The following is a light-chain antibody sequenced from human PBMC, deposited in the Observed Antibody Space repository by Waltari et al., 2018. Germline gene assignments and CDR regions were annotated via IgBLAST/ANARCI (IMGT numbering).Light chain of an antibody. CDR2: QDN. J-gene: IGLJ1*01. CDR3: QAWDSTTGV. V-gene: IGLV3-1*01. CDR1: KLGAQS. Sequence: SYELTQPPSVSVSPGQTASIPCSGAKLGAQSACWFQPKPGQSPVLVIYQDNKRPSGIPERFSGSNSGNTATLTISGTQAMDEADYYCQAWDSTTGVFGTGTKVTVL.